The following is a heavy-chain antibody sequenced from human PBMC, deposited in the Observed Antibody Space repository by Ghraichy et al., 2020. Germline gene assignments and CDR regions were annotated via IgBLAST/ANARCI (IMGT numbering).Heavy chain of an antibody. CDR3: AKTFRRGDGYDLNLEYFDY. CDR1: GFTFSSYA. Sequence: LSLTCAASGFTFSSYAMSWVRQAPGKGLEWVSVISGSGDSTYYADSVMGRFTISRDNSKNTLYLQMNSLRAEDTAVYYCAKTFRRGDGYDLNLEYFDYWGQGALVTVSS. V-gene: IGHV3-23*01. J-gene: IGHJ4*02. D-gene: IGHD5-24*01. CDR2: ISGSGDST.